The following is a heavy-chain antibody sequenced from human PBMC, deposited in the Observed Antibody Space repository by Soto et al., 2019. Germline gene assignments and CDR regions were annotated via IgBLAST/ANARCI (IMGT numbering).Heavy chain of an antibody. J-gene: IGHJ4*02. V-gene: IGHV3-43*01. Sequence: GGSLRLSCTASGFTFGDYTMHWVRQAPGKGLEWVSLITWDGINIEYADSMRGRFTISRDNSKNYLYLQINGLRHEDTAFYYCAKDGIAWHWGQGTLVTVSS. CDR3: AKDGIAWH. CDR1: GFTFGDYT. D-gene: IGHD2-15*01. CDR2: ITWDGINI.